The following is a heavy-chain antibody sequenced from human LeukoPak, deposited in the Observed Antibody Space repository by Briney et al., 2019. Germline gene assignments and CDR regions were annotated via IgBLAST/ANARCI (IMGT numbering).Heavy chain of an antibody. CDR2: IIPIFGTA. CDR3: ARALGYCSSTSCSKEDMDV. Sequence: SVKVSCKASGGTFSSYAISWVRQAPGQGLGWMGGIIPIFGTASYAQKFQGRVTITADESTSTAYMELSSLRSEDTAVYYCARALGYCSSTSCSKEDMDVWGKGTTVTVSS. D-gene: IGHD2-2*01. CDR1: GGTFSSYA. J-gene: IGHJ6*03. V-gene: IGHV1-69*13.